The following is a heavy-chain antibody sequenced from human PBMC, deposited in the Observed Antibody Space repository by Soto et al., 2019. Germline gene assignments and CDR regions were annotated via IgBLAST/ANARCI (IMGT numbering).Heavy chain of an antibody. J-gene: IGHJ3*02. CDR2: MNPNSGNT. Sequence: ASVKVSCKASGYTFTSYDINWVRQATGQGLEWMGWMNPNSGNTGYAQKFQGRVTMTRNTSISTAYMELSSLRSEDTAVYYCARRPYYDFWSGSNGAFDIWGQGTMVTVSS. D-gene: IGHD3-3*01. V-gene: IGHV1-8*01. CDR1: GYTFTSYD. CDR3: ARRPYYDFWSGSNGAFDI.